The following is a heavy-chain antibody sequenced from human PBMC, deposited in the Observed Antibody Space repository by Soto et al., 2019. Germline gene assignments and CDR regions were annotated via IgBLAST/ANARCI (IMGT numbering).Heavy chain of an antibody. CDR2: IRSKANSYAT. Sequence: PGGSLRLSCAASGFTFSGSAMHWVRQASGKGLEWVGRIRSKANSYATAYAASVKGRFTISRDDSKNTVYLQMNSLKTEDTAVYYCTSHEGRFLEWLSPLGMDVWGQGTTVTVSS. J-gene: IGHJ6*02. D-gene: IGHD3-3*01. CDR1: GFTFSGSA. V-gene: IGHV3-73*01. CDR3: TSHEGRFLEWLSPLGMDV.